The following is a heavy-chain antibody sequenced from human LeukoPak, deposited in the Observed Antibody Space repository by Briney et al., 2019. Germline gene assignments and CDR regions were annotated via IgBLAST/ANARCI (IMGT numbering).Heavy chain of an antibody. J-gene: IGHJ6*02. Sequence: SETLSLTCTVSGGSISSYHWGWLRQPPGKGLECVGEINHSGSTNYNPSLKSRVTISVDTSKNQFSLKLSSVSAADTAVYSCARDRLYGMDVWGQGTTVTVSS. CDR1: GGSISSYH. V-gene: IGHV4-34*01. CDR3: ARDRLYGMDV. CDR2: INHSGST. D-gene: IGHD2/OR15-2a*01.